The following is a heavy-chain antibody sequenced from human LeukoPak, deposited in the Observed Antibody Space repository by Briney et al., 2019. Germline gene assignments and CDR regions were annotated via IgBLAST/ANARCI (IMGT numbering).Heavy chain of an antibody. CDR2: ISSSSSYI. V-gene: IGHV3-21*01. Sequence: GGSLRLSCAASGFTFSSYSMNWVRQAPGKGLEWVSSISSSSSYIYYADSVKGRFTISRDNAKNSLYLQMNSLRAEDTAVYYCARRSGWELLPDYYYGMDVWGQGTTVTVSS. D-gene: IGHD1-26*01. CDR1: GFTFSSYS. J-gene: IGHJ6*02. CDR3: ARRSGWELLPDYYYGMDV.